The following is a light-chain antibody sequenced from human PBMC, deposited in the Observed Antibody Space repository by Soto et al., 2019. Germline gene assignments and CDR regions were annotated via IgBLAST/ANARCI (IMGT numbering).Light chain of an antibody. CDR2: KAS. V-gene: IGKV1-5*03. Sequence: DIQMTQSPSTLSASVGDRVTITYRASQNIISWLAWYQQKPGKAPNLLIYKASTLQSGVPSRFSGGGSGIEFTLTVSSLQPDDFAIYYCQQCNDYPWTFGQGTKVEI. J-gene: IGKJ1*01. CDR1: QNIISW. CDR3: QQCNDYPWT.